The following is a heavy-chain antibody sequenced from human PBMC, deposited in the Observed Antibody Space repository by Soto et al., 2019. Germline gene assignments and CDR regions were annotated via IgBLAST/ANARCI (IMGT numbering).Heavy chain of an antibody. J-gene: IGHJ4*02. V-gene: IGHV4-31*03. D-gene: IGHD3-9*01. Sequence: QVQLQESGPGLVKPSQTLSLTCTVPGGSISSGGYYWSWIRQHPGKGLEWIGYIYYSGRTYYNPSLKSRVTMTPDTSKDQLSLKRSSVTAADTALYYSATRYDDILAGYYYELDNFHYLREGTLVTFPS. CDR1: GGSISSGGYY. CDR2: IYYSGRT. CDR3: ATRYDDILAGYYYELDNFHY.